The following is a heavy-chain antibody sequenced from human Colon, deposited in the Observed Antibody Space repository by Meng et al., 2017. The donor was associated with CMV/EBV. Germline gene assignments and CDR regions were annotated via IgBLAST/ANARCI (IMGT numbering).Heavy chain of an antibody. CDR1: GGSINNYY. J-gene: IGHJ6*02. CDR2: ISYTGYT. V-gene: IGHV4-59*12. Sequence: SETLSLTCAVSGGSINNYYWTWIRRPPGKGLEWIGYISYTGYTNYNSSLKSRLTFSADTSKNQFSLQLNSVTPEDTAVYYCARDYYDSGGYYYTEGYYHGLDVWGQGTTVTVSS. D-gene: IGHD3-22*01. CDR3: ARDYYDSGGYYYTEGYYHGLDV.